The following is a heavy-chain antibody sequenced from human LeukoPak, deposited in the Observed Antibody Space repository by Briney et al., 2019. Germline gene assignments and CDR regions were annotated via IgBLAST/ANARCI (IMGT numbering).Heavy chain of an antibody. CDR2: INHSGST. D-gene: IGHD6-19*01. CDR3: ASHFMIAVAGT. V-gene: IGHV4-34*01. CDR1: GGSFSGYY. J-gene: IGHJ4*02. Sequence: ASETLSLTCAVYGGSFSGYYWSWIRQPPGKGLEWIGEINHSGSTNYNPSLKSLVTISVDTSKNQFSLKLSSVTAADTAVYYCASHFMIAVAGTWGQGTLVTVSS.